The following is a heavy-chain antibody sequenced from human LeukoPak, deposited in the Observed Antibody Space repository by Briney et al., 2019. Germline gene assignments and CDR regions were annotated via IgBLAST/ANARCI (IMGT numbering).Heavy chain of an antibody. V-gene: IGHV1-24*01. Sequence: ASVKVSCKVSGYALTELSIHWVRQAPGKGLEWMGGLDPEYAETIYAQKFQGRVTMTEDTSPDTAYMELTSLRSEDTAVYFCATHSGGSYSPRTTDAFDIWGQGTMVTVSS. CDR2: LDPEYAET. CDR3: ATHSGGSYSPRTTDAFDI. J-gene: IGHJ3*02. CDR1: GYALTELS. D-gene: IGHD1-26*01.